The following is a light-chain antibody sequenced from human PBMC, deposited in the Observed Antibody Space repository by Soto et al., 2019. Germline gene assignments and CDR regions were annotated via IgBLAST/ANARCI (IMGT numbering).Light chain of an antibody. CDR1: QSISVW. J-gene: IGKJ1*01. CDR2: DAS. Sequence: DIQMTQPPSTLSASVGDTVTITCRASQSISVWLAWYQQKPGKAPNLLIYDASTLQSGVPSRFSGSGSGTDFTLTVTSLQPEDFATYFWHQCYKYSTFGHGTKVDIK. V-gene: IGKV1-5*01. CDR3: HQCYKYST.